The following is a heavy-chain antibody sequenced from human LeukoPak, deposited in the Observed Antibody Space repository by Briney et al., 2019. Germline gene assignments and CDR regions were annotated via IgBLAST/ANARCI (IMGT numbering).Heavy chain of an antibody. D-gene: IGHD3-10*01. CDR2: ISYDGSNK. J-gene: IGHJ6*02. Sequence: PGRSLRLSCAASGFTFSSYGMHWVRQAPGKGLEWVAVISYDGSNKYYADSVKGRFTISRDNSKNTLYLQMNSLRAEDTAVYYCAKVITMVRGVIPRTDAYYYYGMDVWGQGTTVTVSS. V-gene: IGHV3-30*18. CDR1: GFTFSSYG. CDR3: AKVITMVRGVIPRTDAYYYYGMDV.